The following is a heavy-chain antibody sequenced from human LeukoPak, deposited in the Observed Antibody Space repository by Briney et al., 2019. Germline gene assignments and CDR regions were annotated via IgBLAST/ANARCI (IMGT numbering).Heavy chain of an antibody. CDR3: AKAPRSPTYYYADYFDY. CDR2: ISGSGGST. Sequence: GGSLRLSCAASGFTFSSYAMSWVRQAPGKGLEWVSAISGSGGSTYYADSVKGRFTISRDNSKNTLYLQMNSLRAEDTAVYYCAKAPRSPTYYYADYFDYWGQGTLVTVSS. J-gene: IGHJ4*02. V-gene: IGHV3-23*01. CDR1: GFTFSSYA. D-gene: IGHD3-10*01.